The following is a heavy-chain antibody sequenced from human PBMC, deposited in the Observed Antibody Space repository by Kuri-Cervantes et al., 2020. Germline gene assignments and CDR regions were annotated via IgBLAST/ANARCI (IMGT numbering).Heavy chain of an antibody. D-gene: IGHD2-2*01. CDR3: AKDLPYCSSTSCYAEYYYYGMDV. V-gene: IGHV3-53*05. J-gene: IGHJ6*02. Sequence: GGSLRLSCAASGFTVSSNYMSWVRQAPGKGLEWVSVIYSGGSTYYADSVKGRFTISRDNSKNTLYLQMYSLRAEDTAVYYCAKDLPYCSSTSCYAEYYYYGMDVWGQGTTVTVSS. CDR2: IYSGGST. CDR1: GFTVSSNY.